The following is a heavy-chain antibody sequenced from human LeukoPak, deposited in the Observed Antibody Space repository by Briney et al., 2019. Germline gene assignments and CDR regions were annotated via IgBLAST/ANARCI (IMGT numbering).Heavy chain of an antibody. V-gene: IGHV5-51*01. CDR2: IYPGDSDT. CDR1: GYSFSNYW. J-gene: IGHJ4*02. D-gene: IGHD2-2*02. CDR3: ARNAILGGTRTHLDY. Sequence: GESLKISCKGSGYSFSNYWIGWVRQMPGKGLEWMGIIYPGDSDTRYSPSFQGQVTISADKSISTAYLQWSSLKASDTAMYYCARNAILGGTRTHLDYWGQGTLVTVSS.